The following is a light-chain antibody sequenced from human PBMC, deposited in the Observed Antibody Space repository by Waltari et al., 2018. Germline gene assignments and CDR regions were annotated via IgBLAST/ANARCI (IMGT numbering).Light chain of an antibody. Sequence: EIVMTQSPATLSVSPGARAPIPCRASQSVSSNFACYQQKPGQAPRLLIYDASTRATGIPARFSGSGSGTESTLTISSLQSEDFAVYYCQHYDNWPVTFGQGTRLEIK. J-gene: IGKJ5*01. CDR1: QSVSSN. CDR2: DAS. V-gene: IGKV3-15*01. CDR3: QHYDNWPVT.